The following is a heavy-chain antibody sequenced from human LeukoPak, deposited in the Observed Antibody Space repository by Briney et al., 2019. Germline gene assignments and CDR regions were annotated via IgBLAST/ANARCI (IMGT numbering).Heavy chain of an antibody. CDR1: GFTFNNYA. J-gene: IGHJ4*02. CDR2: ISGSGGST. V-gene: IGHV3-23*01. Sequence: GGSLRLSCAASGFTFNNYAMSWVRQAPGKGLEWVSAISGSGGSTYYADSVKGRFTISRDNSKNTLYLQMNSLRAEDTAVYYCANLKGNDFWSGYTDYWGQGTLVTVSS. CDR3: ANLKGNDFWSGYTDY. D-gene: IGHD3-3*01.